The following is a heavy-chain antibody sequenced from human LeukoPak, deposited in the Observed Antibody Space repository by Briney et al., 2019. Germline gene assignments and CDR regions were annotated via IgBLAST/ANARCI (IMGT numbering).Heavy chain of an antibody. D-gene: IGHD2-2*01. Sequence: SGKVSCKASGGTFSSYAISWVRQAPGQGLEWMGGIIPIFGTANYTQKFQGRVTITADESPSTAYMELSSLRSEDTAVSYCARGGDQLLYYFDYWGQGTLVTVSS. CDR3: ARGGDQLLYYFDY. CDR1: GGTFSSYA. V-gene: IGHV1-69*13. CDR2: IIPIFGTA. J-gene: IGHJ4*02.